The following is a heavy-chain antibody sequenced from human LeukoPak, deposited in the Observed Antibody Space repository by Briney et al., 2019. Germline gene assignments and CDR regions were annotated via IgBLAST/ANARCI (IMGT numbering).Heavy chain of an antibody. Sequence: PGGSLGLSCAASGFTFSSYWMSWVRQAPGKGLEWVANIKQDGSEKYYVDSVKGRFTISRDNAKNSLYLQMNSLRAEDTAVYYCARGDGPDAFDIWGQGTMVTVSS. CDR3: ARGDGPDAFDI. D-gene: IGHD3/OR15-3a*01. J-gene: IGHJ3*02. CDR1: GFTFSSYW. CDR2: IKQDGSEK. V-gene: IGHV3-7*04.